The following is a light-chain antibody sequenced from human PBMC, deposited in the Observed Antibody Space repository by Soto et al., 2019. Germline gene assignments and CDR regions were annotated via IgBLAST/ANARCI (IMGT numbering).Light chain of an antibody. V-gene: IGKV1-39*01. CDR3: QQSYSTPYT. J-gene: IGKJ2*01. CDR1: QNISSY. Sequence: DIQMTQSPSSLSASVGDRVTITCRASQNISSYLNWYQQKPGKAPKLLIYAASILQSGVPSRFSGSGSGTDFTLTISSLQPEDFATYYCQQSYSTPYTFGQGTKLEIK. CDR2: AAS.